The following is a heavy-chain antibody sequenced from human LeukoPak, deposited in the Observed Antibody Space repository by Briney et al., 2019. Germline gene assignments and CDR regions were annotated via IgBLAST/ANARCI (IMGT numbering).Heavy chain of an antibody. V-gene: IGHV1-2*02. J-gene: IGHJ4*02. D-gene: IGHD2-15*01. CDR3: ARVLESPVGWFDY. CDR2: INPNSGGT. Sequence: ASVKVSCKASGYTFTGYYMHWVRQAPGQGLEWMGWINPNSGGTNYAQKFQGRVTMTRDTSISTAYMELSRLRSDDTAVYYCARVLESPVGWFDYWGQGTLVTVSS. CDR1: GYTFTGYY.